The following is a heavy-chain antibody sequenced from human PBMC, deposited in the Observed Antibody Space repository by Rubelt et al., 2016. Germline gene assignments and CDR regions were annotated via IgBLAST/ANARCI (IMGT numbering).Heavy chain of an antibody. D-gene: IGHD6-6*01. J-gene: IGHJ6*02. CDR3: ARVGSSSTELPHGMDV. V-gene: IGHV4-34*01. CDR1: GGSFSGYY. Sequence: QVQLQQWGAGLLKPSETLSLTCAVYGGSFSGYYWSWIRQPPGKGLEWIGEINHSGSTNYNPSLKSRVTISVDPSKNQFSLKLSSVTAADTAVYYCARVGSSSTELPHGMDVWGQGTTVTVSS. CDR2: INHSGST.